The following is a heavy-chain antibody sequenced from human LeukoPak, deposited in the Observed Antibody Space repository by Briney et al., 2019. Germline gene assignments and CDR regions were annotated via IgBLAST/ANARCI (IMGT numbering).Heavy chain of an antibody. CDR1: GGSISSFY. D-gene: IGHD3-22*01. CDR3: ARGPDFYDSSGYYPI. V-gene: IGHV4-59*12. CDR2: IYSSGST. Sequence: PSETLSLTCTVSGGSISSFYWSWIRQPPGKGLEYIGYIYSSGSTNYNPSLKSRVTISVDRSKNQFSLKLSSVTAADTAVYYCARGPDFYDSSGYYPIWGQGTLVTVSS. J-gene: IGHJ4*02.